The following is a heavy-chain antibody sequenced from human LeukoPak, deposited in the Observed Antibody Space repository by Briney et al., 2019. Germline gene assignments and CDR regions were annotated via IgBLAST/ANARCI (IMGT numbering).Heavy chain of an antibody. CDR1: GFTFSSYW. Sequence: GGSLRLSCAASGFTFSSYWMSWVRQAPGKGLEWVANIKQDGNEKYYVDSVKGRFTISRDNAKNSPYLKMNSLRAEDTAVYYCARDSDHVRDYWGQGTLVTVSS. CDR3: ARDSDHVRDY. V-gene: IGHV3-7*01. D-gene: IGHD3-10*01. CDR2: IKQDGNEK. J-gene: IGHJ4*02.